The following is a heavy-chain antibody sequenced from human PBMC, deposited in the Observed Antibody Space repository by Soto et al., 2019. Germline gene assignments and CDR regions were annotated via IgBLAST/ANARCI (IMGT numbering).Heavy chain of an antibody. CDR2: ISAYNGNT. V-gene: IGHV1-18*01. Sequence: ASVKVSCKASGYTFTSYGISWVRQAPGQGLEWMGWISAYNGNTNYAQKLQGRVTMTTDTSTGTAYMELRSLRSDDTAVYYFASISQPPTYLGELSLYLGDAFDIWGQGTMVTVSS. CDR1: GYTFTSYG. CDR3: ASISQPPTYLGELSLYLGDAFDI. D-gene: IGHD3-16*02. J-gene: IGHJ3*02.